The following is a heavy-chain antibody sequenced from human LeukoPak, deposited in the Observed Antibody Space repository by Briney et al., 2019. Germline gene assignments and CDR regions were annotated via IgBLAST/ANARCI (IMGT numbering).Heavy chain of an antibody. Sequence: SETLSLTCTVSGGSISSGDYYWSWIRQPPGKGLEWIGYIYYSGSTYYNPSLKSRVTISVDTSKNQFSLKLSSVTAADTAVYYCANADRFCSGTCHVPDAFDFWGQGTMVTVSS. CDR1: GGSISSGDYY. CDR3: ANADRFCSGTCHVPDAFDF. V-gene: IGHV4-30-4*01. D-gene: IGHD2-15*01. CDR2: IYYSGST. J-gene: IGHJ3*01.